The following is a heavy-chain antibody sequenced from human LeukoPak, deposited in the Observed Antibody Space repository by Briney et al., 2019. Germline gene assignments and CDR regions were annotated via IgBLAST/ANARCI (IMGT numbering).Heavy chain of an antibody. CDR1: GGSFSGYY. CDR2: IYYSGST. J-gene: IGHJ6*02. CDR3: ARDKLVRAHYYYYGMDV. Sequence: SETLSLTCAVYGGSFSGYYWSWIRQPPGKGLEWIGYIYYSGSTYYNPSLKSRVTISVDTSKNQFSLKLSSVTAADTAVYYCARDKLVRAHYYYYGMDVWGQGTTVTVSS. V-gene: IGHV4-30-4*08. D-gene: IGHD6-6*01.